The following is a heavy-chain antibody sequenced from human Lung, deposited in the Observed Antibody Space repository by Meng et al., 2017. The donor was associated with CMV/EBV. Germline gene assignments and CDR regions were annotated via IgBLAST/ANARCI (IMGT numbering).Heavy chain of an antibody. D-gene: IGHD3-22*01. CDR3: AKVGYNDSSGHFYYADD. CDR1: GFIVSNYG. CDR2: IRYDGFIGTDK. Sequence: GGSXRLXCTASGFIVSNYGMHWVRHAPGKGLEWVAFIRYDGFIGTDKYYADSVKGRFTISRDNPKNTLYLQMNSLRAEDTAVYYCAKVGYNDSSGHFYYADDXGQGXLVTVSS. J-gene: IGHJ4*02. V-gene: IGHV3-30*02.